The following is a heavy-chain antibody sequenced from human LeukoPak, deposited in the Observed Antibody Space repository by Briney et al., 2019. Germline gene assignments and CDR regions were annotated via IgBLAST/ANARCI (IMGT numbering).Heavy chain of an antibody. Sequence: SGGSLRLSCAASGFTVSSNYMSWVRQAPGKGLEWVSVIYSGGSTYYADSVKGRFTISRDNSKNTLYLQMNSLRAEDTAVYYCARARDGYNYLDYWGQGTLVTVSS. CDR2: IYSGGST. CDR3: ARARDGYNYLDY. D-gene: IGHD5-24*01. V-gene: IGHV3-53*01. CDR1: GFTVSSNY. J-gene: IGHJ4*02.